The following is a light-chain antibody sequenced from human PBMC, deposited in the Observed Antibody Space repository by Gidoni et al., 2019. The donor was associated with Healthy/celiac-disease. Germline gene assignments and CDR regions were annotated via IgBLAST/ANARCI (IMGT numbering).Light chain of an antibody. CDR3: QQYYSYPWT. CDR1: QGISSN. V-gene: IGKV1-8*01. Sequence: AIRITQSPSSLSASTGDRVTITCRASQGISSNLAWYQQQPGKAPKLLIYAASTLQSGVPSRFSGSGSGTDVTLITSCLQSEDFSTYYCQQYYSYPWTFGQGTRVEIK. CDR2: AAS. J-gene: IGKJ1*01.